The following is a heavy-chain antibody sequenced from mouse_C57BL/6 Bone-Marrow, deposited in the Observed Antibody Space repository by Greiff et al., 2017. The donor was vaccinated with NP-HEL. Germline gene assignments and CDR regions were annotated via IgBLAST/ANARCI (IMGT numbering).Heavy chain of an antibody. V-gene: IGHV5-6*01. D-gene: IGHD1-1*01. CDR2: ISSGGSYT. CDR3: ARQWYYGTFDY. J-gene: IGHJ2*01. Sequence: EVQLVESGGDLVKPGGSLKLSCAASGFTFSSYGMSWVRQTPDKRLEWVATISSGGSYTYYPDSVKGRFTISRDNAKNTLYLQMSSLKSEDTAMYYCARQWYYGTFDYWGQGTTRTVSS. CDR1: GFTFSSYG.